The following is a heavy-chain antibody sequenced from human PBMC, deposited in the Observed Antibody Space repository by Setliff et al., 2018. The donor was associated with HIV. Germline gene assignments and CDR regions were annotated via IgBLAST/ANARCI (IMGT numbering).Heavy chain of an antibody. CDR1: GYKFTSYY. V-gene: IGHV1-46*01. D-gene: IGHD6-19*01. Sequence: ASVKVSCKASGYKFTSYYIHWVRQAPGQGLEWMGIINPSIVSTTYAEKFQGRVAMTRDTSTNTLYLQMHSLRADDTAVYYCAKGSGFHDYWGQGARVTVSS. J-gene: IGHJ4*02. CDR3: AKGSGFHDY. CDR2: INPSIVST.